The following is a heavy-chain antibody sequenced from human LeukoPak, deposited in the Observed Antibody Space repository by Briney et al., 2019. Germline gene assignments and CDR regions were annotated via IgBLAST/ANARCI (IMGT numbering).Heavy chain of an antibody. J-gene: IGHJ6*02. V-gene: IGHV3-33*01. CDR2: IWYDGTNK. D-gene: IGHD6-13*01. CDR3: AREEAEQQLVGDYYYYGMDV. Sequence: PGGSLRLSCAASGFAFSSFGMHWVRQAPGKGLEWVAVIWYDGTNKYYADSVKGRFTISRDNSKNTLYLQMNSLRAEDTAVYYCAREEAEQQLVGDYYYYGMDVWGQGTTVTVSS. CDR1: GFAFSSFG.